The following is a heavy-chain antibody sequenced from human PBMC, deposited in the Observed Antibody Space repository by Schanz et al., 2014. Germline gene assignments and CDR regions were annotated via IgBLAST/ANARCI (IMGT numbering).Heavy chain of an antibody. CDR1: GYTLARHA. V-gene: IGHV1-3*04. J-gene: IGHJ6*03. CDR3: ASGEARVTSSGVVIVPMNV. Sequence: QVQLVQSGAEVKKPGASVKVSCQASGYTLARHAVHWVRQAPGQGPEWVGWIHTGSGNTKYSQKFEGRVTITRDTSASIVYMELSSLRSEDTAVFFCASGEARVTSSGVVIVPMNVWGKGTTVIVSS. CDR2: IHTGSGNT. D-gene: IGHD3-3*01.